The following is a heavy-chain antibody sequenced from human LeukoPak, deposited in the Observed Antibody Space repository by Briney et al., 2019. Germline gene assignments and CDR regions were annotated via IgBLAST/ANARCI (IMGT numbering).Heavy chain of an antibody. D-gene: IGHD2-2*01. CDR1: GYTFTGYY. CDR3: ARGIVPAAHIDY. J-gene: IGHJ4*02. Sequence: ASVTVSCKAPGYTFTGYYMHWVRQAPGRGLEWMGWINPNSGGTNYAQKFQGRVTMTRDTSISTAYMELSRLRSDDTAVYYCARGIVPAAHIDYWGQGTLVTVSS. CDR2: INPNSGGT. V-gene: IGHV1-2*02.